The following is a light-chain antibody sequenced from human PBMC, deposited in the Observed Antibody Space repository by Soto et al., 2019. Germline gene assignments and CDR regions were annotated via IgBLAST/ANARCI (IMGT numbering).Light chain of an antibody. CDR3: QQYNNLPFT. Sequence: DIQMTQSTSSLSASVRDRVTITCQASQDISNYLNWYQQKPGKAPKLLICDASNLEPGVPSRFSGSGSGTDFTFTISSLQPEDIATYYCQQYNNLPFTFGPGTKVDIK. J-gene: IGKJ3*01. CDR1: QDISNY. CDR2: DAS. V-gene: IGKV1-33*01.